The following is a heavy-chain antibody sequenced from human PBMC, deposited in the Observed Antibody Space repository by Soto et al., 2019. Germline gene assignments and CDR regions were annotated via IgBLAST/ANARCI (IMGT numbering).Heavy chain of an antibody. J-gene: IGHJ4*02. V-gene: IGHV1-69*02. CDR3: ARAILPGDSSGFDY. Sequence: ASVKVSCKASGGTFSSYTISWVRQAPGQGLEWMGRIIPILGIANYAQKFQGRVTITADKSTSTAYMELSSLRSEDTAVYYCARAILPGDSSGFDYWGQGTLVTVSS. D-gene: IGHD3-22*01. CDR2: IIPILGIA. CDR1: GGTFSSYT.